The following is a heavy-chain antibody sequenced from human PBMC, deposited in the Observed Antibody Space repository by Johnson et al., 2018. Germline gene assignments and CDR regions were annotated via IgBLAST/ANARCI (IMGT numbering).Heavy chain of an antibody. V-gene: IGHV4-59*01. J-gene: IGHJ3*02. Sequence: QVQLQESGPGLVKPSETLSLICTVSGVSLSLYQWDWIRQPPGKGLEWIGVIYESGRTRYNPSLNSRVTMSKDAFKNQFSLRVDSVPSADTAGYYCAGESFSAKPPGNDGFDIWGQGTRVLVST. D-gene: IGHD1-14*01. CDR3: AGESFSAKPPGNDGFDI. CDR1: GVSLSLYQ. CDR2: IYESGRT.